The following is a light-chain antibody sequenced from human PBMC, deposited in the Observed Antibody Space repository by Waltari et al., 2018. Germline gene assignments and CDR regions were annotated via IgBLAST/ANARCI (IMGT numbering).Light chain of an antibody. J-gene: IGKJ2*01. CDR2: DAS. CDR3: QQYNNWLYT. V-gene: IGKV3-15*01. CDR1: QSASTN. Sequence: ERVMTQSPATLSVSPGETATLSCRARQSASTNLAWYQQKAGQAPRLLIYDASIRATGVPARFSGSGAGTEFTLTITGLQSEDFAVYYCQQYNNWLYTFGQGTKLEIK.